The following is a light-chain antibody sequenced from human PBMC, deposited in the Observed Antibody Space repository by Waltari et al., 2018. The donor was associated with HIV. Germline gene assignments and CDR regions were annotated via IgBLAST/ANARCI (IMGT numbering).Light chain of an antibody. J-gene: IGLJ2*01. V-gene: IGLV3-1*01. Sequence: SYELTQPPSVSVSPGQTASITCSGDKLGDKFACWYQQKPGQSPVVVVYQDTRRPSGIPERFSGSNSGNTATLTISGTQAMDEADYYCQAWDSSTAVFGGVTKLTVL. CDR3: QAWDSSTAV. CDR2: QDT. CDR1: KLGDKF.